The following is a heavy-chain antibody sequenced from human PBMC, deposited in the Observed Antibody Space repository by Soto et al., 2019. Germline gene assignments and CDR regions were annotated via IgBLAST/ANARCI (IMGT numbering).Heavy chain of an antibody. CDR3: ARGAYCSSTSCYTDYGMDV. V-gene: IGHV3-13*01. CDR2: IGTAGDT. D-gene: IGHD2-2*02. CDR1: GFTFSSYD. J-gene: IGHJ6*02. Sequence: PGGSLRLSCAACGFTFSSYDMHWVRQATGKGLEWVSAIGTAGDTYYPGSVKGRFTISRENAKNSLYLQMNSLRAGDTAVYYCARGAYCSSTSCYTDYGMDVWGQGTTVTVSS.